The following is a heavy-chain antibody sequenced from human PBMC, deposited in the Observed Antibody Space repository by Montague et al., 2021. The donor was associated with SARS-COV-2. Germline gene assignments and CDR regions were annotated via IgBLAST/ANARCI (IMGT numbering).Heavy chain of an antibody. CDR3: AKDRKDYRTGLTLWGFDY. Sequence: SLRLSCAATGFSFSDYAMNWVRQAPGKGLEWVSVFYGGGGGAHYADSVEGRSTISRDDSKSTLYLQMNSLRAEDTAVYYCAKDRKDYRTGLTLWGFDYWGQGTLVTVSS. D-gene: IGHD3/OR15-3a*01. J-gene: IGHJ4*02. CDR2: FYGGGGGA. V-gene: IGHV3-23*03. CDR1: GFSFSDYA.